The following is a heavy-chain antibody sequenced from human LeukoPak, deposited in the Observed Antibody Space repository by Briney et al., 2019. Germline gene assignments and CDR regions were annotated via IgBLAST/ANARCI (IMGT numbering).Heavy chain of an antibody. Sequence: SETLSLTCTVSGYSISSGNYWAWVRQSPVKGLEWIGSIYHSGSTQYNPSLKGRVTISVDTSKNQFSLNLSSLTAADTAVYYCARGEVGSVGRLGYWGQGTLVTVSS. CDR2: IYHSGST. CDR1: GYSISSGNY. J-gene: IGHJ4*02. D-gene: IGHD3-10*01. V-gene: IGHV4-38-2*02. CDR3: ARGEVGSVGRLGY.